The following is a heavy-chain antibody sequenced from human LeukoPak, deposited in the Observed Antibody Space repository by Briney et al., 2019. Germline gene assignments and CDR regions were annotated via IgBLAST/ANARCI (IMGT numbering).Heavy chain of an antibody. J-gene: IGHJ4*02. Sequence: ASVKVSCKASGYTFTGYYMHWVRQAPGQGLEWMGRINPNSGGTNYAQKFQGRVTLTRDTSISTAYMELSRLRSDDTAVYYCARVTVAGYFDYWGQGTLVTVSS. CDR2: INPNSGGT. V-gene: IGHV1-2*06. CDR1: GYTFTGYY. D-gene: IGHD6-19*01. CDR3: ARVTVAGYFDY.